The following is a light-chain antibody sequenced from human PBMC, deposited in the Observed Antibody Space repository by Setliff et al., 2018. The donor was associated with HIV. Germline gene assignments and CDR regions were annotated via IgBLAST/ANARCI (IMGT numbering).Light chain of an antibody. CDR3: SSYTSSSALDYV. J-gene: IGLJ1*01. Sequence: QSVLAQPASVSGSPGQSITISCTGTSSDVGTYNYVSWYQQHPGKAPKLMIFDVGNRPSGVSNRFSGSKSGNTASLTISKLQADDEADYYCSSYTSSSALDYVCGTGTKV. V-gene: IGLV2-14*03. CDR1: SSDVGTYNY. CDR2: DVG.